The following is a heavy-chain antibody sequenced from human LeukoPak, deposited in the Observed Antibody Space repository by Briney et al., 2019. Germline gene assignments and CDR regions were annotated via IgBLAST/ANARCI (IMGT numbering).Heavy chain of an antibody. CDR1: GFTLSSYA. J-gene: IGHJ6*02. Sequence: PGGSLRLSCAASGFTLSSYAMSWVRQAPGKGLEWVSAISGSGGSTYYADSVKGRFTISRDNSKNTLYLQMNSLRAEDTAVYYCARGNMVRGAQGYYYYYGMDVWGQGTTVTVSS. D-gene: IGHD3-10*01. CDR3: ARGNMVRGAQGYYYYYGMDV. CDR2: ISGSGGST. V-gene: IGHV3-23*01.